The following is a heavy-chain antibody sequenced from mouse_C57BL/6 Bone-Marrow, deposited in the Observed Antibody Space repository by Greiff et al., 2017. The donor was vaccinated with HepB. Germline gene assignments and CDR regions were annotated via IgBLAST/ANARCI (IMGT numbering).Heavy chain of an antibody. J-gene: IGHJ2*01. V-gene: IGHV5-4*01. CDR3: AREGPLLSTLDFDY. CDR1: GFTFSSYA. CDR2: ISDGGSYT. Sequence: DVKLVESGGGLVKPGGSLKLSCAASGFTFSSYAMSWVRQTPEKRLEWVATISDGGSYTYYPDNVKGRFTIARDNAKNNLYLQMSHLKSEDTAMYYCAREGPLLSTLDFDYWGQGTTLTVSS. D-gene: IGHD2-10*01.